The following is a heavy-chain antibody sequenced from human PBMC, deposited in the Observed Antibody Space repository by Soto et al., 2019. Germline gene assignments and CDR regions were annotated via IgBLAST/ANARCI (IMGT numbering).Heavy chain of an antibody. Sequence: SETLSLTCAVYGGSFSGYYWSWIRQPPGKGLEWIGEINHSGSTNYNPSLKSRVTISVDTSKNQFSLKLSSVTAADTAVYYCARAVVPAAMLKGWFDPWGQGTLVTVSS. CDR1: GGSFSGYY. D-gene: IGHD2-2*01. CDR2: INHSGST. V-gene: IGHV4-34*01. J-gene: IGHJ5*02. CDR3: ARAVVPAAMLKGWFDP.